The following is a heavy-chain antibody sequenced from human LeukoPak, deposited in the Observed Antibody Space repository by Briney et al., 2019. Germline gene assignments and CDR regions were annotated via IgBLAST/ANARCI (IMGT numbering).Heavy chain of an antibody. J-gene: IGHJ6*03. D-gene: IGHD3-9*01. Sequence: ASVKVSCKASGGTFSSYAISWVRQAPGQGLEWMGGIIPIFGTANYAQKFQGRVTITADESTSTAYMELSSLRSEDTAVYYCARGAKNILRYFDWFTSYMDVWGKGTTVTVSS. CDR1: GGTFSSYA. CDR2: IIPIFGTA. V-gene: IGHV1-69*13. CDR3: ARGAKNILRYFDWFTSYMDV.